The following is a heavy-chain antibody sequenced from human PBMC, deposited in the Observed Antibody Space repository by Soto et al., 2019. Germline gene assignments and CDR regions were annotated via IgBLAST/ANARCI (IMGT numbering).Heavy chain of an antibody. V-gene: IGHV3-30*03. CDR1: GFDFRSYG. D-gene: IGHD3-10*01. J-gene: IGHJ4*02. CDR2: ASYDGSET. CDR3: VRDSGWPILNFDS. Sequence: PGGSLRLSCTASGFDFRSYGIHWVRQAPGRGLEWVAAASYDGSETYYADSAKGRFTVSKEISKNTAFLQMNALRHEDTAVYFCVRDSGWPILNFDSWGQGTLVTV.